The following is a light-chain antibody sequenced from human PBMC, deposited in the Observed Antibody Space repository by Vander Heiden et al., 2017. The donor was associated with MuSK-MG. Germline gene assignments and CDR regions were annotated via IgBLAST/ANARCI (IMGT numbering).Light chain of an antibody. J-gene: IGLJ1*01. V-gene: IGLV2-14*01. Sequence: QSALTQPASVSGSPGQSITISCTGTSSDVGGYTFVSWYQQYPGKAPKVIIYEVSNRPSGVSYRFSGSKSGNTASLTISGLQAEDEADYYCYSYTGRNTYVFGTGTKVTVL. CDR3: YSYTGRNTYV. CDR1: SSDVGGYTF. CDR2: EVS.